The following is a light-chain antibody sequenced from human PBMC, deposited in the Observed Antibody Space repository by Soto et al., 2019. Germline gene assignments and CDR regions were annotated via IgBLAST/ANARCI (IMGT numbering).Light chain of an antibody. CDR3: QQYNSYVWT. V-gene: IGKV1-5*01. Sequence: DIQMNQSPSTLSASVGDRVTITCRASQSISSWLAWYQQKPGKAPKLLIYDASSLESGVPSRFSGSGSGTEFTLTISSLQPDDFATYYCQQYNSYVWTFGQGTKVDNK. J-gene: IGKJ1*01. CDR2: DAS. CDR1: QSISSW.